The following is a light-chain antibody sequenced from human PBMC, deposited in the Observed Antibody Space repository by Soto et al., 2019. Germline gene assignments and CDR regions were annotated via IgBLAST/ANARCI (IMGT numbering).Light chain of an antibody. CDR3: QSYDNSLSGRV. Sequence: HSVLTQPPSVSGAPGQRVTISCTGSSSNIGAGFDVHWYQQLPGTAPKLLIYNNNNRPSGVPDRFSGSKSVTSASLAITGLQAEDEADYYCQSYDNSLSGRVFGGGTKLTVL. V-gene: IGLV1-40*01. CDR2: NNN. J-gene: IGLJ2*01. CDR1: SSNIGAGFD.